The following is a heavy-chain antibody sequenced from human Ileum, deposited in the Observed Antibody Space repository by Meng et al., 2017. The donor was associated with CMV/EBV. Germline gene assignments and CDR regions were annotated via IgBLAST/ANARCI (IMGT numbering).Heavy chain of an antibody. Sequence: TFSSYAISWVRQAPGQGLEWLGCMNAKSGDTNSPKKFQGRVTLTRDTSVSTAYLEVARLKSDDTAVYYCARGLVVEAATPRGWFDPWGQGTLVTVSS. CDR1: TFSSYA. D-gene: IGHD2-15*01. V-gene: IGHV1-2*02. CDR3: ARGLVVEAATPRGWFDP. CDR2: MNAKSGDT. J-gene: IGHJ5*02.